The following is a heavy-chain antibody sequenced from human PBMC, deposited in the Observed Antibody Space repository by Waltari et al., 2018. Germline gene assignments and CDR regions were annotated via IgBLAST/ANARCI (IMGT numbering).Heavy chain of an antibody. V-gene: IGHV4-4*07. J-gene: IGHJ6*02. CDR2: IYTMGST. Sequence: QVQLQESGPGLVKPSETLSLTCTVSGGSISSYSWSWIRQPAGKGLEWIGRIYTMGSTNYNPSLQSRVTMAIVTSKNQFSLKLGSVTAADTAVYYCASGLIIAVAGTFYYYGMDVWGQGTTVTVSS. D-gene: IGHD6-19*01. CDR1: GGSISSYS. CDR3: ASGLIIAVAGTFYYYGMDV.